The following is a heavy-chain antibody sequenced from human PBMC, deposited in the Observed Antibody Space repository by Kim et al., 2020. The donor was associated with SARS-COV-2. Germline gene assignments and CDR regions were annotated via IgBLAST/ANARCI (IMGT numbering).Heavy chain of an antibody. V-gene: IGHV4-34*01. CDR3: ARGPRRNYGDY. Sequence: NYTPPLKSRVTISVDKSKNQFSLKLSSVAAADTAVYYCARGPRRNYGDYWGQGTLVTVSS. J-gene: IGHJ4*02. D-gene: IGHD4-17*01.